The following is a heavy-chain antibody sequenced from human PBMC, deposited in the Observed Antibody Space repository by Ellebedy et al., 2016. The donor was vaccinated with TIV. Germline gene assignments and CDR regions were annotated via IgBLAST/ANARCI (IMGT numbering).Heavy chain of an antibody. CDR3: ARGGIATAGFDY. CDR2: LGSSSDHI. CDR1: GFTFSTYA. D-gene: IGHD6-13*01. J-gene: IGHJ4*02. V-gene: IGHV3-21*01. Sequence: GESLKISCAASGFTFSTYALNWVRQAPGKGLEWVSSLGSSSDHIYYADSVKGRFTISIDNAKNSLYLQMNSLRAEDTAVYYCARGGIATAGFDYWGQGTLVTVSS.